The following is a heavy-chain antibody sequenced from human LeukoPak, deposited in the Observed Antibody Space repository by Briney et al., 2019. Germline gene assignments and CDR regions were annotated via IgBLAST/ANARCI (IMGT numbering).Heavy chain of an antibody. V-gene: IGHV4-4*07. D-gene: IGHD4-17*01. CDR1: GGSISSYY. CDR2: IYTSGST. Sequence: TSETLSLTCTVSGGSISSYYWSWIRQPAGKGLEWIGRIYTSGSTKCNPSLESRVTMSVDTSKNQVSLRLSSVTAADTAVHYCASGDANTAAAFDIWGQGTMVTVSS. J-gene: IGHJ3*02. CDR3: ASGDANTAAAFDI.